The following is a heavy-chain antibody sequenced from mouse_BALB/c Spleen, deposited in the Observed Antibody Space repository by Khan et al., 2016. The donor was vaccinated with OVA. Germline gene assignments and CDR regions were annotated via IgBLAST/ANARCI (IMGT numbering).Heavy chain of an antibody. Sequence: QIQLVQSGPELKKPGETVKISCKASGYTFTNYGMNWVKQAPGKGLKWMGWINTYTEEPTYADDFKGRFAFSLKNSASTASLQINNLKNEDTATYFCASGGYWYFDVGGAGTTVTVAS. D-gene: IGHD1-1*02. J-gene: IGHJ1*01. CDR1: GYTFTNYG. CDR3: ASGGYWYFDV. CDR2: INTYTEEP. V-gene: IGHV9-3-1*01.